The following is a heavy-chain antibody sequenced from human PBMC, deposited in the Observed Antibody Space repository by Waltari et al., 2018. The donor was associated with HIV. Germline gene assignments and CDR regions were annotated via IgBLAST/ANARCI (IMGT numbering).Heavy chain of an antibody. V-gene: IGHV1-2*06. D-gene: IGHD1-7*01. CDR1: GYSFTDYS. CDR3: ARRTTMDFDY. CDR2: ITPNSGGT. Sequence: QVQLVQSGAEVKKPGASVKVSCKASGYSFTDYSVHWVRQAPGQELEWLGRITPNSGGTNYAQKFQGRVTVTRDTSINTVYMEVRRLRSDDTAVYYCARRTTMDFDYWGQGTLVTVS. J-gene: IGHJ4*02.